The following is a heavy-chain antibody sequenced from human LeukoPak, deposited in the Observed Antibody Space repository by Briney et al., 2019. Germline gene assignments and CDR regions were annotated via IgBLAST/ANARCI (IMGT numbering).Heavy chain of an antibody. CDR1: GDSISSNYC. V-gene: IGHV4-4*02. J-gene: IGHJ3*02. CDR3: GRHAYGDSSAAFDI. D-gene: IGHD4-17*01. CDR2: VYRRGST. Sequence: SGTLSLTCAVSGDSISSNYCWRWVRQFPGKGLEWIGEVYRRGSTRYNPSLKSRSVISIDKSKNQYSLNLNSVTAADTAMYYCGRHAYGDSSAAFDIWGQGTMVIVSS.